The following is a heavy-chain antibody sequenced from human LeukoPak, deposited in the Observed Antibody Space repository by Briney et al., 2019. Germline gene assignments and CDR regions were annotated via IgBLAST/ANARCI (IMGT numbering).Heavy chain of an antibody. CDR3: ARGGYCSSTSCDDKMYNWFDP. D-gene: IGHD2-2*01. CDR1: GGSFSGYY. V-gene: IGHV4-34*01. J-gene: IGHJ5*02. CDR2: INHSGST. Sequence: SETLSLTCAIHGGSFSGYYWSWIRQPPGKGLEWIGEINHSGSTNYNPSLKSRVTISVDTSKNQFSLKLSSVTAADTAVYYCARGGYCSSTSCDDKMYNWFDPWGQGTLVTVSS.